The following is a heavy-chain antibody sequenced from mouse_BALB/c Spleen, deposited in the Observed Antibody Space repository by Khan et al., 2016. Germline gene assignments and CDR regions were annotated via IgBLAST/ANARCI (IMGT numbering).Heavy chain of an antibody. CDR1: GFNIRDTY. J-gene: IGHJ2*01. CDR3: ATDGYYNQ. D-gene: IGHD2-3*01. Sequence: VRLQQSGAELVKPGASVKLSCTASGFNIRDTYVHWVKQRPEQGLEWIGRIDPANGNSKYDPKFQGKATITADTSSNTAYQQIRSLRSEYPAAYDCATDGYYNQWGQSTTHTVSS. CDR2: IDPANGNS. V-gene: IGHV14-3*02.